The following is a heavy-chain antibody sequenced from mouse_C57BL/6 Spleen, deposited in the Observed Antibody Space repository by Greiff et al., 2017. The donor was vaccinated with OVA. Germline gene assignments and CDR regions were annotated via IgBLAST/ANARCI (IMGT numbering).Heavy chain of an antibody. J-gene: IGHJ4*01. D-gene: IGHD2-1*01. CDR2: IDPNSGGT. CDR3: ARQGDYGNYYAMDY. CDR1: GYTFTSYW. V-gene: IGHV1-72*01. Sequence: QVQLKQPGAELVKPGASVKLSCKASGYTFTSYWMHWVKQRPGRGLEWIGRIDPNSGGTKYNEKFKSKATLTVDKPSSTAYMQLSSLTSEDSAVYYCARQGDYGNYYAMDYWGQGTSVTVSS.